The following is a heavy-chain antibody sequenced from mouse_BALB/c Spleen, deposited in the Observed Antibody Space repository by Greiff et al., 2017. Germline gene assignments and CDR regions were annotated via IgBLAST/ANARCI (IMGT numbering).Heavy chain of an antibody. CDR1: GYSITSGYY. V-gene: IGHV3-6*02. CDR2: ISYDGSN. Sequence: EVKLLESGPGLVKPSQSLSLTCSVTGYSITSGYYWNWIRQFPGNKLEWMGYISYDGSNNYNPSLKNRISITRDTSKNQFFLKLNSVTTEDTATYYCARGRYDGGGYAMDYWGQGTSVTVSS. CDR3: ARGRYDGGGYAMDY. D-gene: IGHD2-14*01. J-gene: IGHJ4*01.